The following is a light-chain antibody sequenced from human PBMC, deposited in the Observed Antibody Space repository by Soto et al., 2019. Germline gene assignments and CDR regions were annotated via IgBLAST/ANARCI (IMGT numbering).Light chain of an antibody. CDR2: EDY. CDR1: SGGIASSS. Sequence: NFMLSQPHSVSASPGKTVTISRTRSSGGIASSSVQFSQQRPGSVPPTVIHEDYLRPSGVPDRFTGSIDSSSNSASLTISGLKTEDEADYYCQSYDTSNHVVFGGGTKLTVL. J-gene: IGLJ2*01. CDR3: QSYDTSNHVV. V-gene: IGLV6-57*04.